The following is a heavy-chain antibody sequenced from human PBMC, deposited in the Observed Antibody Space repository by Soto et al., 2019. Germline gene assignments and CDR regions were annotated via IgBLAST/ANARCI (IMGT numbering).Heavy chain of an antibody. CDR1: GGSISSGGYY. CDR3: ARIIVATEPFYYYYMDV. J-gene: IGHJ6*03. D-gene: IGHD5-12*01. Sequence: SETLSLTCTVSGGSISSGGYYWSWIRQHPGKGLEWIGYIYYSGSTYYNPSLKSRVTISVDTSKNQFSLKLSSVTAADTAVYYCARIIVATEPFYYYYMDVWGKGTTVTVSS. V-gene: IGHV4-31*03. CDR2: IYYSGST.